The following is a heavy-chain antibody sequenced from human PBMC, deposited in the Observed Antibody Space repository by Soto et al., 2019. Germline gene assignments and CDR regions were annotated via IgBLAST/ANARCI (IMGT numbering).Heavy chain of an antibody. Sequence: GGSLRLSCAASGFTFSSYGMHWVRQAPGKGLEWVAVISYDGSNKYYADSVKGRFTISRDNSKNTLYLQMNSLRAEDTAVYYCAKSRIVWFGELSHFPGMDVWGQGTTVTVSS. CDR1: GFTFSSYG. CDR2: ISYDGSNK. V-gene: IGHV3-30*18. D-gene: IGHD3-10*01. CDR3: AKSRIVWFGELSHFPGMDV. J-gene: IGHJ6*02.